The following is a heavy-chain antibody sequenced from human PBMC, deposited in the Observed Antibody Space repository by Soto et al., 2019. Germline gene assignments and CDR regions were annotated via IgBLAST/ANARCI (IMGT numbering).Heavy chain of an antibody. J-gene: IGHJ3*02. CDR3: ARGVGVGVAGSAAFDM. CDR1: GYPVTAYY. D-gene: IGHD3-3*01. Sequence: QLHLVQSGAVVKKPGASVTVSCSASGYPVTAYYMHWVRQAPGRGLEWMGGINPATGAAKYTQTFQGRVTMARDTSTSTVFMGLSGLTSEDTAVFYCARGVGVGVAGSAAFDMWGQGTLVTVSS. CDR2: INPATGAA. V-gene: IGHV1-2*02.